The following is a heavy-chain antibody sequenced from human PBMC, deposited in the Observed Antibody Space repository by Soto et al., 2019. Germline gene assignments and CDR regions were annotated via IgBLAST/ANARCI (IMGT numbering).Heavy chain of an antibody. J-gene: IGHJ4*02. CDR3: ARDQPGYSYGYGLGY. CDR1: GVTFSSYS. V-gene: IGHV3-21*01. D-gene: IGHD5-18*01. CDR2: ISSSSSYI. Sequence: PGGSLRLSCVASGVTFSSYSMNWVRQAPGKGLEWVSSISSSSSYIYYADSVKGRFTISRDNAKNSLYLQMNSLRAEDTAVYYCARDQPGYSYGYGLGYWGQGTLVTVSS.